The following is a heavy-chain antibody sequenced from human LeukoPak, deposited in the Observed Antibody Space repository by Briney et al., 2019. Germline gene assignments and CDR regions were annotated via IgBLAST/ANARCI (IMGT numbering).Heavy chain of an antibody. CDR2: INPNSGGT. Sequence: ASVKVSCKASGYTFTGYYMHWVRQAPGQGLEWMGWINPNSGGTNYAQKFQGRVTMTRDTSISTAYMELSRLRSDDTAVYYCARARADFWSSDYWGQGTLVTVSS. J-gene: IGHJ4*02. CDR3: ARARADFWSSDY. CDR1: GYTFTGYY. D-gene: IGHD3-3*01. V-gene: IGHV1-2*02.